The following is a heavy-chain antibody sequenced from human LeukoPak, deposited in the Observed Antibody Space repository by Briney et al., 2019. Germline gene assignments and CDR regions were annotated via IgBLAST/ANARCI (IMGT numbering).Heavy chain of an antibody. J-gene: IGHJ4*02. Sequence: SETLSLTCTVAARSISGYYWSWIRQPPGKGLEWIGYIYYSGSTNYNPSLKSRVTISVDTSKNQFSLKLSSVTAANTAVYYCARDNGFTIFDYWGQGTLVTVSS. CDR2: IYYSGST. D-gene: IGHD2-8*01. CDR1: ARSISGYY. V-gene: IGHV4-59*01. CDR3: ARDNGFTIFDY.